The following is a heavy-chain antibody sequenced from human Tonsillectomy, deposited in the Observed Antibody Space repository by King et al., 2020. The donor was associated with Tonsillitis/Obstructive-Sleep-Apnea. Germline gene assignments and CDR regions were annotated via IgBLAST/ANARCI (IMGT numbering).Heavy chain of an antibody. V-gene: IGHV4-34*01. D-gene: IGHD2-2*01. CDR2: INHSGST. Sequence: VQLPQWGAGLLKPSETLSLTCAVYGGSFSDYYWSWIRQPPGKGLEWIGEINHSGSTNYNPSLKSRVTISLDTSKNQFSLKLSSVTAADTAVYYCARGLTDIVVVPAATGWFDPWGQGTLVTVSS. CDR1: GGSFSDYY. J-gene: IGHJ5*02. CDR3: ARGLTDIVVVPAATGWFDP.